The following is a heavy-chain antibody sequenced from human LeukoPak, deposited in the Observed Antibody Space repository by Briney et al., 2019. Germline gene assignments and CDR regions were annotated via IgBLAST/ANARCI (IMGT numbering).Heavy chain of an antibody. CDR1: GFTFDDYA. Sequence: PGGSLRLSCAASGFTFDDYAMHWVRQAPGKGLEWVSGISWNSGSIGYADSVKGRFTISRDNSKNTLYLQMNSLRAEDTAVYYCASEDCGSTSCYWSHCYYYGMDVWGQGTTVTVSS. CDR2: ISWNSGSI. CDR3: ASEDCGSTSCYWSHCYYYGMDV. V-gene: IGHV3-9*01. D-gene: IGHD2-2*01. J-gene: IGHJ6*02.